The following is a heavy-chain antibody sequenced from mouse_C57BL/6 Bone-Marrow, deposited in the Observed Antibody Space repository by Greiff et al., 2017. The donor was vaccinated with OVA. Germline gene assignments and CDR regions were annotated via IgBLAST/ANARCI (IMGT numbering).Heavy chain of an antibody. J-gene: IGHJ2*01. Sequence: KQRPGQGLEWIARIYPGSGNTYYNEKFKGKATLTAEKSSNTAYMQLSSLTSEDSAVYFCARDDGYFFEYWGQGTTLTVSS. CDR3: ARDDGYFFEY. CDR2: IYPGSGNT. V-gene: IGHV1-76*01. D-gene: IGHD2-3*01.